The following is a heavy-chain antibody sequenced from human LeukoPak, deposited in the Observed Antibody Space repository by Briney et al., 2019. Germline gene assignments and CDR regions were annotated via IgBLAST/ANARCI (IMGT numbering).Heavy chain of an antibody. V-gene: IGHV4-34*01. CDR2: INHSGST. D-gene: IGHD3-3*01. CDR1: GGSFSGYY. Sequence: PSETLSLTCAVYGGSFSGYYWSWIRQPPGKGLEWIGEINHSGSTNYNPSLKSRVTISVDTSKNQFSLKLSSVTAADTAVYYCAREVRFLEGRWFDPWGQGTLVTVSS. CDR3: AREVRFLEGRWFDP. J-gene: IGHJ5*02.